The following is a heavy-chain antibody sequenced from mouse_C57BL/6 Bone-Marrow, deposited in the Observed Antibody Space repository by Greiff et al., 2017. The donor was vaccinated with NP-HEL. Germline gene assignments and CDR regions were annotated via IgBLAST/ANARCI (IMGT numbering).Heavy chain of an antibody. CDR1: GFTFSSYT. D-gene: IGHD3-2*02. J-gene: IGHJ2*01. CDR3: ARDSSGRYFNY. CDR2: ISGGGGNT. Sequence: EVQLVESGGGLVKPGGSLKLSCAASGFTFSSYTMSWVRQTPEKRLEWVATISGGGGNTYYPDSVKGRFTISRDNAKNTLYLQMSSLRSEETALYYCARDSSGRYFNYWGQGTTLTVSS. V-gene: IGHV5-9*01.